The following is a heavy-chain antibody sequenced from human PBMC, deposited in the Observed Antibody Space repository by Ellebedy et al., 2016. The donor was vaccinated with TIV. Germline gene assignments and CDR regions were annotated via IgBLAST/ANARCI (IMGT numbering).Heavy chain of an antibody. V-gene: IGHV3-74*01. CDR3: ARGTGSDQLRFGMDV. CDR2: IKSDGSGT. CDR1: GFTFSNYW. Sequence: GGSLRLSXAASGFTFSNYWMHWVRQAPGKRLVWVSRIKSDGSGTTYADSVKGRFTISRDNAKNTMYLQMNSLRAEDTAVYYCARGTGSDQLRFGMDVWGQGTTVTVS. J-gene: IGHJ6*02. D-gene: IGHD3/OR15-3a*01.